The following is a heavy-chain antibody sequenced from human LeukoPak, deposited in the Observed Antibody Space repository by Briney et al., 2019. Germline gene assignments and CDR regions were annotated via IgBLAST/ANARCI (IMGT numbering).Heavy chain of an antibody. J-gene: IGHJ4*02. CDR3: ARRGALYFDF. CDR1: GYSISNGYY. Sequence: SETLSLTCTVSGYSISNGYYWGWIRQPPGKGLEWIGSIYHSGSTYYNPSLKSRVTISVDTSKSQFSLNLTSVTAADTAVYYCARRGALYFDFWGQGTLITVSS. CDR2: IYHSGST. V-gene: IGHV4-38-2*02. D-gene: IGHD1-26*01.